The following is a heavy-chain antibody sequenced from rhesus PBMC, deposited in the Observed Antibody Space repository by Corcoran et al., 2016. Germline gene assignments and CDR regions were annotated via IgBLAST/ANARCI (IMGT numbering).Heavy chain of an antibody. CDR1: GFSLTTSGMG. J-gene: IGHJ5-1*01. CDR2: IYWDDDK. CDR3: ARYTYYSTAKGRFDV. Sequence: QVTLKESGPALVKPTQTLTLTCTFSGFSLTTSGMGVGWIRQPPGKALECLALIYWDDDKRYRTSLKCRLTISKETSKNQVVLTMTNMDPVDTATYYCARYTYYSTAKGRFDVWGPGVLVTVSS. V-gene: IGHV2-174*01. D-gene: IGHD2-21*01.